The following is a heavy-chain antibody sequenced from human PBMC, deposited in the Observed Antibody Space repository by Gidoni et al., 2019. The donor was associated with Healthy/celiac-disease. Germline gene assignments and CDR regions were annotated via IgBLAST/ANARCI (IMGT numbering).Heavy chain of an antibody. J-gene: IGHJ3*02. CDR1: GFPFSSYW. CDR3: ARDRGRGPGAFDI. V-gene: IGHV3-7*03. Sequence: EVQLVESGGGLVQPGGSLSLSCPASGFPFSSYWMSWVRQAPGKGLEWVANIKQDGSEKYYVDSVKGRFTISRDNAKNSLYLQMNSLRAEDTAVYYCARDRGRGPGAFDIWGQGTMVTVSS. D-gene: IGHD3-10*01. CDR2: IKQDGSEK.